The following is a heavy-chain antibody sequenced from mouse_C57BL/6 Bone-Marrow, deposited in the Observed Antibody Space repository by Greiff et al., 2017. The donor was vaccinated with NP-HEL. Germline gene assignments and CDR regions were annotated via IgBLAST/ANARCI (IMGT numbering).Heavy chain of an antibody. V-gene: IGHV5-6*01. Sequence: EVHLVESGGDLVKPGGSLKLSCAASGFTFSSYGMSWVRQTPDKRLEWVATISSGGSYTYYPDSVKGRFTISIDNAKNTLYLQMSSLKSEDTAMYYCAREGDGYECAYWGQGTLVTVSA. J-gene: IGHJ3*01. D-gene: IGHD2-2*01. CDR2: ISSGGSYT. CDR1: GFTFSSYG. CDR3: AREGDGYECAY.